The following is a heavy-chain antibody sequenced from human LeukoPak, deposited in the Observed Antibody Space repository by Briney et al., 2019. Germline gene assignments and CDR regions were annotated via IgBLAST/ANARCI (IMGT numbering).Heavy chain of an antibody. D-gene: IGHD3-10*01. Sequence: ASVKVSCKASGYTFTSYAMHWVRQAPGQRLEWMGLINAGNGNTKYSQKFQGRVTITRDTSASTAYMELSSLRSEDTAVYYCARATRVSYGMDVWGKGTTVTVSS. CDR1: GYTFTSYA. J-gene: IGHJ6*04. CDR3: ARATRVSYGMDV. V-gene: IGHV1-3*01. CDR2: INAGNGNT.